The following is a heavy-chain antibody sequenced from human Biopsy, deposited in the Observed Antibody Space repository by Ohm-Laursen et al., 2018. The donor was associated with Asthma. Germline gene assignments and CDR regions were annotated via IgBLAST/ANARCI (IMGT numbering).Heavy chain of an antibody. CDR3: ARQSGQDYGDSSGFDI. CDR2: IGSTRLYT. D-gene: IGHD3-22*01. Sequence: SLRLSCTAPGFTFSDSYMSWIRQAPGKGLEWISYIGSTRLYTNSADSVKGRFTISRDNSRNRLYLQINRLTVEDSAVYFCARQSGQDYGDSSGFDIWGQGTKVAVSS. J-gene: IGHJ3*02. CDR1: GFTFSDSY. V-gene: IGHV3-11*06.